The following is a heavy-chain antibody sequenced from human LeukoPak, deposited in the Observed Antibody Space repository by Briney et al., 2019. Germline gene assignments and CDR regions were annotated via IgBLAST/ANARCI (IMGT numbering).Heavy chain of an antibody. D-gene: IGHD2-8*01. J-gene: IGHJ3*02. CDR2: IYYSGST. CDR1: GGSISSSSYY. V-gene: IGHV4-39*01. Sequence: SETLSLTCTVSGGSISSSSYYWGWIRQPPGKGLEWIGSIYYSGSTYYNPSLKSRVTISVDTSKNQFSLKLSSVTAADTAVYYCARRELYLISYAFDIWGQGTMVTVSS. CDR3: ARRELYLISYAFDI.